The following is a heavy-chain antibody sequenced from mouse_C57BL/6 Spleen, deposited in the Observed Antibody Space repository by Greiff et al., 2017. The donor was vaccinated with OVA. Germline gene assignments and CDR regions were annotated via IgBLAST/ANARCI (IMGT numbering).Heavy chain of an antibody. CDR1: GYSFTGYF. V-gene: IGHV1-20*01. CDR3: ARGDYGNYVQFAY. Sequence: VQLKESGPELVKPGDSVKISCKASGYSFTGYFMNWVMQSHGKSLEWIGRINPYNGDTFYNQKFKGKATLTVDKSSSTAHMELRSLTSEDSAVYYCARGDYGNYVQFAYWGQGTLVTVSA. D-gene: IGHD2-1*01. CDR2: INPYNGDT. J-gene: IGHJ3*01.